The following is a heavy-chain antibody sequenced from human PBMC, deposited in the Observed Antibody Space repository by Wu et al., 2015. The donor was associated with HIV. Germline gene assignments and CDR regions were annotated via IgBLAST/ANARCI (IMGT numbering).Heavy chain of an antibody. CDR2: MNPNSGGT. J-gene: IGHJ6*03. Sequence: QVQLVQSGAEVKKPGASVKVSCKASGYTFTGYYMHWVRQATGQGLEWMGWMNPNSGGTNYAQKFQGRVTMTRDTSISTAYMELSRLRSDDTAVYYCARGGVVPAAIAYYYMDVVGTKGPRSPS. D-gene: IGHD2-2*01. V-gene: IGHV1-2*02. CDR3: ARGGVVPAAIAYYYMDV. CDR1: GYTFTGYY.